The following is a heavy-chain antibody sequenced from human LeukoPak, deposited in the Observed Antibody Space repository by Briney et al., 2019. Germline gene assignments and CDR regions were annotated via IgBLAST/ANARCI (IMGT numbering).Heavy chain of an antibody. J-gene: IGHJ5*02. CDR1: GGSISSYY. V-gene: IGHV4-4*07. CDR3: AREGASYGDYAYNWFDP. D-gene: IGHD4-17*01. Sequence: SETLSLTCTISGGSISSYYWSWIRQPAGKGLEWIGRIYTSGSPNYNPSLKSRVTMSVDTSKNQFSLKLSSVTAADTAVYYCAREGASYGDYAYNWFDPWGQGTLVTVSS. CDR2: IYTSGSP.